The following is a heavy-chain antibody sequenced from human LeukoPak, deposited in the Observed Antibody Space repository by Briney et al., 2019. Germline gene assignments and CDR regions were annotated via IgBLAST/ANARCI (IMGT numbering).Heavy chain of an antibody. CDR2: FYVSGSI. CDR1: GGSISTYY. CDR3: ARQGGLGTPASGSLEAFDY. J-gene: IGHJ4*02. Sequence: SETLSLTCTVCGGSISTYYWSWVRQPAGKGLEWIGRFYVSGSIDYNPSLKSRITISVDKSKNQLSLKLTSVTAADTAVYYCARQGGLGTPASGSLEAFDYWGQGTLVTVSS. D-gene: IGHD4-23*01. V-gene: IGHV4-4*07.